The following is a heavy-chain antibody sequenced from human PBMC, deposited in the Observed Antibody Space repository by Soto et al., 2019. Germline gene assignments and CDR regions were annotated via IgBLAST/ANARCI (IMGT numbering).Heavy chain of an antibody. CDR1: GFTFSNAW. CDR3: TAGVIANGDDAFDI. D-gene: IGHD3-16*02. Sequence: EVQLVESGGGLVKPGGSLRLSCAASGFTFSNAWMSWVRQAPGKGLEWVGRIKSKTDGGTTDYAAPVKGRFTISRDDSKNTLYLQMNSLKTEDTAVYYCTAGVIANGDDAFDIWGQGTMVTVSS. V-gene: IGHV3-15*01. J-gene: IGHJ3*02. CDR2: IKSKTDGGTT.